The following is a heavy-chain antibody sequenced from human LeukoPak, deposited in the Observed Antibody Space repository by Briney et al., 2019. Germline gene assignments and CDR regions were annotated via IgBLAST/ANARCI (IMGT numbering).Heavy chain of an antibody. J-gene: IGHJ4*02. CDR1: GGSISSNN. Sequence: PSETLSLTCAVSGGSISSNNWWIWIRQPAGKGLEWIGRIYSSGSTNYNSSLKSRVTMSVDTSKNQVSLKLNSVTAADTAVYYCARGAGYSGSYHYYFDYWGQGTLVTVSS. D-gene: IGHD1-26*01. CDR3: ARGAGYSGSYHYYFDY. CDR2: IYSSGST. V-gene: IGHV4-4*07.